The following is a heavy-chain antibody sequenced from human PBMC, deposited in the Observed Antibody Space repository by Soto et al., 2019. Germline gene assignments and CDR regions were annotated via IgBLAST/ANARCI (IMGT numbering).Heavy chain of an antibody. CDR3: AKDRSGSSGLDY. J-gene: IGHJ4*02. CDR2: ISYDGSSK. CDR1: GFTFSSYD. V-gene: IGHV3-30*18. Sequence: GGSLRLSCAASGFTFSSYDMHWVRQAPGKGLEWVAIISYDGSSKYYTDSVKGRFTISSDNSKNTLYLQMNSLRVEDTAVYYCAKDRSGSSGLDYWGQGTLVTVSS. D-gene: IGHD6-19*01.